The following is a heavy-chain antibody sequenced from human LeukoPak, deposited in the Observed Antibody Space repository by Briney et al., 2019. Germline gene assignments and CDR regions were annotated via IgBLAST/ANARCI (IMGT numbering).Heavy chain of an antibody. Sequence: SETLSLTCTVSGGSISSYYWSWIRQPAGKGLEWIGRIYTSGSTNYNPSLKSRVTMSVDTSKKQFSLKLSSVTAAGTAVYYCARARLGIAAAGIGPHAFDIWGQGTMVTVSS. J-gene: IGHJ3*02. CDR1: GGSISSYY. CDR2: IYTSGST. D-gene: IGHD6-13*01. CDR3: ARARLGIAAAGIGPHAFDI. V-gene: IGHV4-4*07.